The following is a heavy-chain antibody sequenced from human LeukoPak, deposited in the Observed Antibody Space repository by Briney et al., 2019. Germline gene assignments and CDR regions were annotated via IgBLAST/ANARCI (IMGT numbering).Heavy chain of an antibody. CDR3: ARGSKYSSGWYRGYYFDY. J-gene: IGHJ4*02. D-gene: IGHD6-19*01. CDR2: MNPNSGNT. Sequence: ASVNVSCKASGYTFTSYDINWVRQATGQGLEWMGWMNPNSGNTGYAQKFQGRVTMTRNTSISTAYMELSSLRSEDTAVYYCARGSKYSSGWYRGYYFDYWGQGTLVTVSS. V-gene: IGHV1-8*02. CDR1: GYTFTSYD.